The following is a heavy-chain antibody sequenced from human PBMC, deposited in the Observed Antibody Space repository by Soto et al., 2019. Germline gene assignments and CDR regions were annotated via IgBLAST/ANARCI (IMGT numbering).Heavy chain of an antibody. V-gene: IGHV1-2*02. CDR2: INPNSGGT. Sequence: ASVKVSCKASGYTFTGYYLHWLRQAPGQGLEWMGWINPNSGGTNYAQKFQGRVTMTRGTSISTAYMDLSSLRYDDTAVYYCAGGGNIGLSDFDYWGQGTLVTVSS. CDR3: AGGGNIGLSDFDY. J-gene: IGHJ4*02. D-gene: IGHD3-16*01. CDR1: GYTFTGYY.